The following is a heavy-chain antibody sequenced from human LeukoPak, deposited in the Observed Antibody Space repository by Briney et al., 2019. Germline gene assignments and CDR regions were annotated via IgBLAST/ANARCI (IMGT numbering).Heavy chain of an antibody. CDR3: IRDEALWRLDY. CDR2: IKQDGSEK. J-gene: IGHJ4*02. Sequence: PGGSLRLSCAVSGFTVSNSWMSWGRQAPGKGLEWLANIKQDGSEKYYVDSVKGRFSISKDNAKNTVNLQMNSLRAEDTGVYYCIRDEALWRLDYWGQGTLVTVSS. V-gene: IGHV3-7*01. CDR1: GFTVSNSW. D-gene: IGHD2-21*01.